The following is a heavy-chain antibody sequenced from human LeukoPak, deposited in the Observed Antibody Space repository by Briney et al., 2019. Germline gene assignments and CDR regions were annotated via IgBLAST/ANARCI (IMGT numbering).Heavy chain of an antibody. CDR2: IWYDGSNK. CDR1: GFTFSTYG. CDR3: ARDQGCTSTDCYSLFFHY. D-gene: IGHD2-2*01. V-gene: IGHV3-30*02. Sequence: GSLRLSCAASGFTFSTYGMHWVRQAPGKGLEWVALIWYDGSNKYYADSVKDRFTISRDNYKNTLYLQMNSLRAEDTAVYYCARDQGCTSTDCYSLFFHYWGQGTLVTVSS. J-gene: IGHJ4*02.